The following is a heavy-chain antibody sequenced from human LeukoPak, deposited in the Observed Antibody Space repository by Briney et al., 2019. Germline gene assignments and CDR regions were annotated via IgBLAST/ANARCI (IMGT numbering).Heavy chain of an antibody. CDR3: ARHVVVVGFDY. CDR2: ITSSSSYI. J-gene: IGHJ4*02. Sequence: GGSLRLSCAASGFTFSSYSMNWVRQAPGKGLEWVSSITSSSSYIYYADSVKGRFTISRDNAKNSLYLQMNSLRAEDTAVYYCARHVVVVGFDYWGQGTLVTVSS. V-gene: IGHV3-21*01. D-gene: IGHD3-22*01. CDR1: GFTFSSYS.